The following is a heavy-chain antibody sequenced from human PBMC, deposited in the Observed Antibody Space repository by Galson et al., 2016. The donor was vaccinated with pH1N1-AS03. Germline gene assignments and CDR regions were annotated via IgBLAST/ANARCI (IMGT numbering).Heavy chain of an antibody. J-gene: IGHJ4*02. Sequence: SLRLSCAASGFRLTNIAMTWVRQAPGKGLEWVSGVVTSGDTYFADSVKGRFSISRDDSKNTMYLQMDSLGVEDTAIYYCAKDRVYDDSQWVFDYWGQGNPVPVSS. CDR2: VVTSGDT. CDR3: AKDRVYDDSQWVFDY. CDR1: GFRLTNIA. D-gene: IGHD5/OR15-5a*01. V-gene: IGHV3-23*01.